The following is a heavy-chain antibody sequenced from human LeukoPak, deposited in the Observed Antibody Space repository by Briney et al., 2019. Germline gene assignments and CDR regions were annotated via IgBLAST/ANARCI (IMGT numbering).Heavy chain of an antibody. Sequence: ASVTVSCKASGYTFTSYDINWVRQATGQGLEWMGWMNPHSGNTGYAQKFQGRVTMTRNTSISSAYMELSSLRSEDTAVYYCARAGRFQWLAGSAEYFQHWGQGTLVTVSS. CDR1: GYTFTSYD. V-gene: IGHV1-8*01. D-gene: IGHD6-19*01. J-gene: IGHJ1*01. CDR3: ARAGRFQWLAGSAEYFQH. CDR2: MNPHSGNT.